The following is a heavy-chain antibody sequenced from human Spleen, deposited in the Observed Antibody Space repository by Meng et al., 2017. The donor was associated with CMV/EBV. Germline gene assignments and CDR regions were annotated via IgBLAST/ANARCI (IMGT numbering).Heavy chain of an antibody. CDR3: AKDRVYSRTSPFDY. J-gene: IGHJ4*02. CDR1: GFTFSSYS. CDR2: IQYDGSIR. D-gene: IGHD4-11*01. Sequence: GESLKISCAASGFTFSSYSMHWVRQAPGKGLEWVAFIQYDGSIRYYADSVKGRFTISRDNSKNTLYLQMNSLRAEDTAVYYCAKDRVYSRTSPFDYWGQGTLVTVSS. V-gene: IGHV3-30*02.